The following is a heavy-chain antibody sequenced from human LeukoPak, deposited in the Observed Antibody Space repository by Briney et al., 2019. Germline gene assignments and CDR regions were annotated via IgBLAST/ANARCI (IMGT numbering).Heavy chain of an antibody. V-gene: IGHV4-4*02. D-gene: IGHD5-12*01. Sequence: SETLSLTCVVSGGSTSNNNWWTWVRQPPGKGLEWIGEIHHSGSTNYSPSLKSRVTISIDKSKSQFSLNLRSVTAADTAVYYCAQFVDAYDSPDYWGQGTLVTVSP. J-gene: IGHJ4*02. CDR2: IHHSGST. CDR3: AQFVDAYDSPDY. CDR1: GGSTSNNNW.